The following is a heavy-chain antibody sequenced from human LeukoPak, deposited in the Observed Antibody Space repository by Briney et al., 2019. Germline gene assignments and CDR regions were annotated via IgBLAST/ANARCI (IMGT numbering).Heavy chain of an antibody. V-gene: IGHV4-39*01. J-gene: IGHJ4*02. D-gene: IGHD6-19*01. CDR3: ARHFLKVAVAVFDY. CDR2: IYYSGTT. CDR1: GGSIRSSSYY. Sequence: PSETLSLTCTVSGGSIRSSSYYWGWIRQPPGKGLEWIGSIYYSGTTYYNPSLKSRVTISVDKSKNQFSLKLSSVTAADTAVYYCARHFLKVAVAVFDYWGEGTLVTVSS.